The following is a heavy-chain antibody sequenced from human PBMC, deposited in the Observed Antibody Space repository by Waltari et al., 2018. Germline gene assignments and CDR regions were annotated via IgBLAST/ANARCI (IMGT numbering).Heavy chain of an antibody. Sequence: QVQLVQSGAEVKKPGASVKVSCRVSGYTLTEFSMTWMRQAPGKGLEWMGGFDPEDGETIYAQKFQGRVTMTEDTSTDTAYMELSSLRSEDTAVYYCASLKRASYYYGMDVWGQGTTVTVSS. CDR3: ASLKRASYYYGMDV. CDR2: FDPEDGET. J-gene: IGHJ6*02. V-gene: IGHV1-24*01. CDR1: GYTLTEFS.